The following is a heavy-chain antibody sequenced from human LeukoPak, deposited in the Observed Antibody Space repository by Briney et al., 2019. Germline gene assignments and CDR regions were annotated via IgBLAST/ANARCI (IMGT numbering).Heavy chain of an antibody. J-gene: IGHJ3*02. CDR3: AREYAFDI. CDR1: GIIITSYW. V-gene: IGHV3-7*01. CDR2: IKQDGSEK. Sequence: SGGSLRLSCAASGIIITSYWMSWVRQTPGKGLEWVTNIKQDGSEKNYVDSVKGRFTISRDNAKNSLYLQMNSLRDEDTAVYYCAREYAFDIWGQGTMVTVSS.